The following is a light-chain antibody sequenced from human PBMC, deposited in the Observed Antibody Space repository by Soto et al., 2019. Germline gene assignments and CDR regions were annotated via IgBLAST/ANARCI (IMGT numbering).Light chain of an antibody. CDR3: QQYGSSST. V-gene: IGKV3-20*01. Sequence: EIVLTQSPGTLSLSPGERATLSCRASQSVSSSYLAWYQQKPGQAPRLLIYGASSRPTGIPDRFSGSGSGTDFTLTISRLEPHDFAVYYCQQYGSSSTFGQGTRLEIK. CDR2: GAS. J-gene: IGKJ5*01. CDR1: QSVSSSY.